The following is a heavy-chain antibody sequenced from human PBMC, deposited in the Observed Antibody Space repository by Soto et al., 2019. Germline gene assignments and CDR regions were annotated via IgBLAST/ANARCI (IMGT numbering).Heavy chain of an antibody. Sequence: QITLKESGPTLVKPTQTLTLTCTFSGFSLSTSGVGVGWIRQPPGKALEWLALIYWDDDRRYSPSLKSRLTITQDPSKNPLVLTMTNMDPVDTATYYCAHLTYYYDSSGYYSRAEYFQHWGQGTLVTVSS. CDR1: GFSLSTSGVG. V-gene: IGHV2-5*02. J-gene: IGHJ1*01. CDR2: IYWDDDR. D-gene: IGHD3-22*01. CDR3: AHLTYYYDSSGYYSRAEYFQH.